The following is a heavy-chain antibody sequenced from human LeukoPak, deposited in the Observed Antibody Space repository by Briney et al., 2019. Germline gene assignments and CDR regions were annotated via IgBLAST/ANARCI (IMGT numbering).Heavy chain of an antibody. Sequence: GGSLRLSCAASGFTFSSYWMHWVRQAPGKGLVWVSRINSDGSSTSYADSVKGRFTISRDNAKNTLYLQMNSLRAEDTAVYYCARYCSSTSCYAFGYWGQGTLVTVSS. CDR3: ARYCSSTSCYAFGY. CDR2: INSDGSST. D-gene: IGHD2-2*01. V-gene: IGHV3-74*01. CDR1: GFTFSSYW. J-gene: IGHJ4*02.